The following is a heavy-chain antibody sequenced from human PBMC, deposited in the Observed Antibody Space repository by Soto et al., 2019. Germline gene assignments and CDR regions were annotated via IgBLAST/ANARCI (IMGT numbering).Heavy chain of an antibody. Sequence: SETLSLTCAVYGGSFSGYYWSWIRQPPGKGLEWIGEINHSGSTNYNPSLKSRVTISVDTSKNQFSLKLSSVTAADTAVYYCPQLVQGGGFDYWGQGTLVTVSS. CDR1: GGSFSGYY. V-gene: IGHV4-34*01. D-gene: IGHD6-13*01. CDR2: INHSGST. CDR3: PQLVQGGGFDY. J-gene: IGHJ4*02.